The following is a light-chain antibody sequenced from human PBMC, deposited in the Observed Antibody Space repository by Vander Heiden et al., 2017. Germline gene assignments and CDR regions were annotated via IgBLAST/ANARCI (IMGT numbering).Light chain of an antibody. CDR1: DSNIGVNY. CDR2: GRN. J-gene: IGLJ2*01. V-gene: IGLV1-47*01. CDR3: AAWDDSLGGVT. Sequence: QSVLSQPPSASGTPGQSATTYCSGSDSNIGVNYVLWYKQVVGRAPKLLVYGRNQRPSGVSDRFSASKSATSASLVISGLRSEDEAEYYCAAWDDSLGGVTFGGGTKLTVL.